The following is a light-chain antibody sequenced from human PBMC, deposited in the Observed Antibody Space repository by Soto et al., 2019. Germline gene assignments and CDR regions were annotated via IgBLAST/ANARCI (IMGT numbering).Light chain of an antibody. CDR2: DAS. CDR3: QQYNSYSST. J-gene: IGKJ1*01. V-gene: IGKV1-5*01. Sequence: DVPMTHSPSTLSATPGEMVSIXGQASQSISAWLAWYQQKPGKAPKLLIYDASNLESGVPSRFSGSGSGTEFTLTISNLQPDDFATYYCQQYNSYSSTFGHGTKVDI. CDR1: QSISAW.